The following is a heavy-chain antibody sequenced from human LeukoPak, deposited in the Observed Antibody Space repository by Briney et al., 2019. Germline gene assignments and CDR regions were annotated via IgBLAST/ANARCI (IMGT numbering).Heavy chain of an antibody. CDR2: ISGSGGST. D-gene: IGHD5-18*01. CDR3: ASRGYSYGPAVDY. Sequence: GGSLRLSCAASGFTFSSYAMSWVRQAPGKGLEWVSAISGSGGSTYYADSVKGRFTISRDNAKNSLYLQMNSLRAEDTAVYYCASRGYSYGPAVDYWGQGTLVTVSS. J-gene: IGHJ4*02. CDR1: GFTFSSYA. V-gene: IGHV3-23*01.